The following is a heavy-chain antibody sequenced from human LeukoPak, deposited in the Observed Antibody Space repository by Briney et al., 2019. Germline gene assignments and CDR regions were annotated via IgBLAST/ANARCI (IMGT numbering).Heavy chain of an antibody. D-gene: IGHD3-22*01. Sequence: PGGSLRLSCAASGFTFSSYAMTWVRQAPGKGLEWVSSIGGNGVSTYYADSVKGRITISRDDSKNTLYLQMNSLRAEDTAVYFCARGSSGSTYYYMDVWGKGTTVTVS. V-gene: IGHV3-23*01. J-gene: IGHJ6*03. CDR3: ARGSSGSTYYYMDV. CDR1: GFTFSSYA. CDR2: IGGNGVST.